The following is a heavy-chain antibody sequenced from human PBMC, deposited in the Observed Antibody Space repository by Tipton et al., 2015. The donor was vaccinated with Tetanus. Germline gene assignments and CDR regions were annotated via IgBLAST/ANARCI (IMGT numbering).Heavy chain of an antibody. D-gene: IGHD3-22*01. CDR2: ISAYNGNT. CDR1: GYTFTSYG. J-gene: IGHJ4*02. CDR3: AREYYDSSGYYWNV. Sequence: QVQLVQSGARVKKPGASVKVSCKASGYTFTSYGISWVRQAPGQGPEWLAWISAYNGNTNYAQKLQGRVTMTTDTSTSTAYMELRSLRSDDTAVYYCAREYYDSSGYYWNVWGQGTLVTISS. V-gene: IGHV1-18*01.